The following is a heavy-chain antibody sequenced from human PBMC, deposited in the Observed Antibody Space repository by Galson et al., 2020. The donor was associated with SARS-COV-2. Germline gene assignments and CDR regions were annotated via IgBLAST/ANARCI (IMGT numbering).Heavy chain of an antibody. D-gene: IGHD3-10*01. J-gene: IGHJ4*02. CDR1: GGSISSGDYY. CDR2: IYYSGST. CDR3: ARVILSRGILWFGELLSHFDY. Sequence: SETLSLTCTVSGGSISSGDYYWSWIRQPPGKGLEWIGYIYYSGSTYYNPSLKSRVTISVDTSKNQFSLKLSSVTAADTAVYYCARVILSRGILWFGELLSHFDYWGEGTLVTVSS. V-gene: IGHV4-30-4*08.